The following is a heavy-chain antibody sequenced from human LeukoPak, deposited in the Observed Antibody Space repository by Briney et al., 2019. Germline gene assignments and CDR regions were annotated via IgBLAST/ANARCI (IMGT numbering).Heavy chain of an antibody. CDR3: ARVPPNPNYYGSGSYLDY. Sequence: SETLSLTCAVYGGSFSGYYWSWIRQPPGKGLEWIGEINHSGSTNYNPSLKSRVTISVDTSKNQFSLKLSSVTAADTAVYYCARVPPNPNYYGSGSYLDYWGQGTLVTVSS. CDR1: GGSFSGYY. V-gene: IGHV4-34*01. J-gene: IGHJ4*02. D-gene: IGHD3-10*01. CDR2: INHSGST.